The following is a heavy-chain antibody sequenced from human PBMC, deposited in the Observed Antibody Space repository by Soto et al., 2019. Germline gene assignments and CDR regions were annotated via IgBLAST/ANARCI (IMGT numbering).Heavy chain of an antibody. J-gene: IGHJ4*02. CDR2: ISYDGGRQ. CDR1: GFTFTDYA. V-gene: IGHV3-30*18. CDR3: AKTFFPRGVGDLFDY. D-gene: IGHD3-10*01. Sequence: QVQLVDSGGGVVQPGRSLTLSCAASGFTFTDYAMHWVRQAPGKGLEWVAFISYDGGRQNYADSLRGRFTISRDNSKNTLYLEINSLRAEDTALYYCAKTFFPRGVGDLFDYWGQGTLVTVSS.